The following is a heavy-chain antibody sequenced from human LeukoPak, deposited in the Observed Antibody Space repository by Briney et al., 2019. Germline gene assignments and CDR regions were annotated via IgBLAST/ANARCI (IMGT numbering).Heavy chain of an antibody. J-gene: IGHJ6*03. CDR3: AKDTTGGYDEYYYYYLDV. D-gene: IGHD5-12*01. V-gene: IGHV3-21*01. CDR2: ISSSSSYI. Sequence: GGSLRLSCAASGFTFSSYGMNWVRQAPGKGLEWVSSISSSSSYIYYADSVQGRFTITRDNAKNSLYLQMNSLRAEDTAVYYCAKDTTGGYDEYYYYYLDVWGKGTTVTVSS. CDR1: GFTFSSYG.